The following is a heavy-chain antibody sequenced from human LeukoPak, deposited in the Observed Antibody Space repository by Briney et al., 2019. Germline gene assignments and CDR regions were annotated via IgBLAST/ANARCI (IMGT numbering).Heavy chain of an antibody. CDR2: INPSGGST. D-gene: IGHD1-26*01. J-gene: IGHJ4*02. CDR1: GYTFTSYY. V-gene: IGHV1-46*01. Sequence: ASVKVSCKASGYTFTSYYMHWVRQAPGQGLEWMGIINPSGGSTSYAQKFQGRVTMTTDTPTSTAYMELRSLRSDDTAVYYCARVVGADGNFDYWGQGTLVTVSS. CDR3: ARVVGADGNFDY.